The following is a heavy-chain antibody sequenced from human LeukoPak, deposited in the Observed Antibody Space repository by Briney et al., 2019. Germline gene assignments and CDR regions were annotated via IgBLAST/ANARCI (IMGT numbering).Heavy chain of an antibody. CDR1: GGSISSYY. CDR2: IYYSGST. CDR3: ARDTSSWPTLEY. V-gene: IGHV4-59*01. J-gene: IGHJ4*02. Sequence: SETLSLTCTVSGGSISSYYWSWIRQPPGKGLEWIGYIYYSGSTNYNPSLKSRVTISVDTSQNQLSLKLTSVTAADTAVYYCARDTSSWPTLEYWGQGTLVTVSS. D-gene: IGHD6-13*01.